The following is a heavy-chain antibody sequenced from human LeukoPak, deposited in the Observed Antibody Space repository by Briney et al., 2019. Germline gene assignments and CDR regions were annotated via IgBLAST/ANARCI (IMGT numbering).Heavy chain of an antibody. J-gene: IGHJ4*02. Sequence: GGSLRLSCAASGFTFSSYWMHWVRQAPGKGLVWVSRIKGDGIITTYADSVKGRFTISRDNAKKTLYLQMNSLRAEDTAVYYCARGVTLVRGVIGYFDYWGQGTLVTVSS. CDR2: IKGDGIIT. V-gene: IGHV3-74*01. CDR1: GFTFSSYW. CDR3: ARGVTLVRGVIGYFDY. D-gene: IGHD3-10*01.